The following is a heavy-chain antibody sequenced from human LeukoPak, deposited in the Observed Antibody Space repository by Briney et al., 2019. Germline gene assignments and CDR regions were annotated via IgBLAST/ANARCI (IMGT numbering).Heavy chain of an antibody. V-gene: IGHV4-59*01. J-gene: IGHJ4*02. CDR3: AGYGSGSYYKAFDF. D-gene: IGHD3-10*01. Sequence: NPSETLSLTCTVSGDSISSSYWSWIRQPPGKGLEWIGYIYYTGSSYYNPSLKSRATTSIDMSKNQLSLKLSSVTAADTAVYYCAGYGSGSYYKAFDFWGQGILVTVSS. CDR2: IYYTGSS. CDR1: GDSISSSY.